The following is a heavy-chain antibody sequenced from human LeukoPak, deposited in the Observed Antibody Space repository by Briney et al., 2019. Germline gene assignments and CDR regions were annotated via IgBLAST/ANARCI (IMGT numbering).Heavy chain of an antibody. CDR1: GFTFSSYW. V-gene: IGHV3-48*01. D-gene: IGHD3/OR15-3a*01. Sequence: GGSLRLSCAASGFTFSSYWMNWVRQAPGKGLEWVSYISSSSSTIYYADSVKGRFTISRDNAKNSLSLQMNSLRAADSALYYCARVSGFYTFDFDSWGQGTLVTVSS. J-gene: IGHJ4*02. CDR2: ISSSSSTI. CDR3: ARVSGFYTFDFDS.